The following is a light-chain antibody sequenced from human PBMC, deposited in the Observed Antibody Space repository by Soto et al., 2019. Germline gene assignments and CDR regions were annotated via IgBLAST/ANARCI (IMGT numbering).Light chain of an antibody. V-gene: IGKV2D-29*02. CDR2: EVS. J-gene: IGKJ5*01. Sequence: DVVMTQTPLSLSVAPGQPASISCKSSQSLLHITGETFLFWYLQKLGQSPQLLIYEVSTRVSGVPDRFSGSGSGTDFTLEISRVETDDVGIYYCMQSTQLPPNFGQGTRLEIK. CDR3: MQSTQLPPN. CDR1: QSLLHITGETF.